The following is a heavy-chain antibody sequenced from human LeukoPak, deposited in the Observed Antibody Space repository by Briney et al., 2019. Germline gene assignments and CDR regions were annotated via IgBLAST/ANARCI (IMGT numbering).Heavy chain of an antibody. V-gene: IGHV3-72*01. CDR3: ARVLVVTSSADYLDY. J-gene: IGHJ4*02. D-gene: IGHD2-2*01. CDR1: GFTFSDHY. Sequence: PGGSLRLSCAASGFTFSDHYMDWVRQAPGKGLEWVGRTRKKTNSYTTEYAASVKGRFTISRDDSKNSLYLQMNSLKAEDTAVYYCARVLVVTSSADYLDYWGQGTLVTVSS. CDR2: TRKKTNSYTT.